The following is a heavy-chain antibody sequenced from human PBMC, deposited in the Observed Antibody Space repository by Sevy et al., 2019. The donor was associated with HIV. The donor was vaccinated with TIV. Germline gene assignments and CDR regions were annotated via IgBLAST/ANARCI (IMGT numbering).Heavy chain of an antibody. J-gene: IGHJ4*02. V-gene: IGHV2-5*01. Sequence: SGPTLVNPTQTLTLTCTFSGFSLSTSGVGVGWIRQPPGKALEWLALIYWNDDQRYSPSLKSRLTFNKDTSKNHVGLTMTNMDRVETATYYCVHRDRYSGYATEYWGQGPPVTVSS. D-gene: IGHD5-12*01. CDR2: IYWNDDQ. CDR3: VHRDRYSGYATEY. CDR1: GFSLSTSGVG.